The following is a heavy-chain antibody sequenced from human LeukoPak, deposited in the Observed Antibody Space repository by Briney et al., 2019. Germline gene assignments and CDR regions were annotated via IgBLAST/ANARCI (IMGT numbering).Heavy chain of an antibody. CDR1: GGSISSSSYC. D-gene: IGHD3-10*01. V-gene: IGHV4-39*07. CDR2: IYYSGST. Sequence: SETLSLTCTVSGGSISSSSYCWGWIRQPPGKGLEWIGSIYYSGSTYYNPSLRSRVTISVDTSKNQFSLKLSSVTAADTAVYYCARKGRNYYGSGSYRSPFANWGQGTLVTVSS. CDR3: ARKGRNYYGSGSYRSPFAN. J-gene: IGHJ4*02.